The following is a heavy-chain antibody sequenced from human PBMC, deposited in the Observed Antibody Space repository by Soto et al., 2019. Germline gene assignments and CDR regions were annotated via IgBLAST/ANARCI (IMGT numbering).Heavy chain of an antibody. D-gene: IGHD6-19*01. V-gene: IGHV3-30*18. J-gene: IGHJ5*02. CDR1: GFTFNTYG. Sequence: GGSLRLSCAASGFTFNTYGMHWVRQAPGKVLEWVAFISYDGSNEYYADSVKGRFTISRDNSKNTVFLQMNSLRGEDTAVYYRAKSLPVAAGWLDPWGQGASVTVCS. CDR3: AKSLPVAAGWLDP. CDR2: ISYDGSNE.